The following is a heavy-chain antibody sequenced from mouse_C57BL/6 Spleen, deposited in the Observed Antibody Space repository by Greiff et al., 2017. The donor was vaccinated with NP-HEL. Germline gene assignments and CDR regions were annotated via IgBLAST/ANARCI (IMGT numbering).Heavy chain of an antibody. CDR3: AREDYYGSSPSSYWYFDV. CDR1: GYTFTDYN. Sequence: DVKLQESGPELVKPGASVKIPCKASGYTFTDYNMDWVKQSHGKSLEWIGDINPNNGGTISNQKFKGKATLTVDKSSSTAYMELRSMTSEDTAVYYCAREDYYGSSPSSYWYFDVWGTGTTVTVSS. J-gene: IGHJ1*03. CDR2: INPNNGGT. V-gene: IGHV1-18*01. D-gene: IGHD1-1*01.